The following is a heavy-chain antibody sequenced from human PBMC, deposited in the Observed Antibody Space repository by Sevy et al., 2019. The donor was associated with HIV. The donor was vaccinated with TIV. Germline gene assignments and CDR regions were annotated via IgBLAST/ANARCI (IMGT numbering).Heavy chain of an antibody. CDR1: GGSFSGYY. D-gene: IGHD2-15*01. Sequence: SETLSLTCAVYGGSFSGYYWSWIRQPPGKGLEWIGEINHSGSTNYNPSLKSRITISVDTSKNQFSLKLSSVTAADTAVYYCARHCSALCCSHAFDIWGQGTMVTVSS. V-gene: IGHV4-34*01. CDR2: INHSGST. CDR3: ARHCSALCCSHAFDI. J-gene: IGHJ3*02.